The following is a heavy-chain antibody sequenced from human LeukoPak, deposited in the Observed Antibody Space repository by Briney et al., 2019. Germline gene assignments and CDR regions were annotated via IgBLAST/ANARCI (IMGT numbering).Heavy chain of an antibody. V-gene: IGHV4-4*07. CDR1: GGPISSYY. CDR3: ARVSPGGNSDY. Sequence: PSETLSLTCTVSGGPISSYYWSWIRQPAGKGLEWIGRIYSSGSTNYNPSLKSRVTMSVDMSRNQFSLKLSSVTAADTAVYYCARVSPGGNSDYLGQGTLVTVSS. CDR2: IYSSGST. D-gene: IGHD4-23*01. J-gene: IGHJ4*02.